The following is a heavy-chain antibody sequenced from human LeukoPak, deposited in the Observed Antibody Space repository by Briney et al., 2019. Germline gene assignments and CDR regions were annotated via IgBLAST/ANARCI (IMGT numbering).Heavy chain of an antibody. V-gene: IGHV4-39*07. Sequence: NPSETLSLTCTVSGGSISSSNYYWGWIRQPPGKGLEWIGSIYYSGSTYYNPSLKSRVTISVDTSKNQFSLKLSSVTAADTAVYYCARALQRAGSFWGSYRWVPHYFDYWGQGTLVTVSS. J-gene: IGHJ4*02. CDR1: GGSISSSNYY. CDR2: IYYSGST. CDR3: ARALQRAGSFWGSYRWVPHYFDY. D-gene: IGHD3-16*02.